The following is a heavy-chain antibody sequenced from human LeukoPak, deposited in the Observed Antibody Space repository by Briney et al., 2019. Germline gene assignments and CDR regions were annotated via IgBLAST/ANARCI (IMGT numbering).Heavy chain of an antibody. D-gene: IGHD2-15*01. CDR2: INPSGGA. J-gene: IGHJ5*02. CDR3: ARGPPEYCSGGSCYSGRNWFDP. CDR1: GYTFTSYG. Sequence: GASVKVSCKASGYTFTSYGISWVRQAPGQGLEWMGWINPSGGADYAQKFQGRVTMTRDTSISTAYMTLSRLRFDDTAVYYCARGPPEYCSGGSCYSGRNWFDPWGQGTLVTVSS. V-gene: IGHV1-2*02.